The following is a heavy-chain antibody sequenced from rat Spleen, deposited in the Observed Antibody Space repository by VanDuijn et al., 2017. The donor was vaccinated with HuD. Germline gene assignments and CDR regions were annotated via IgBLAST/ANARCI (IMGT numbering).Heavy chain of an antibody. D-gene: IGHD1-4*01. Sequence: QVQLKESGPGLVQPSQTLSLTCTVSGFSLSNYGVIWVRQPPGKGLEWMGVVWSGGSSDYNSALKSRLSISRDTSKSQVFLKLNSLQTEDTAIYFCVRERVPGFAFYFDYWGQGVMVTVSS. CDR3: VRERVPGFAFYFDY. CDR1: GFSLSNYG. CDR2: VWSGGSS. J-gene: IGHJ2*01. V-gene: IGHV2-15*01.